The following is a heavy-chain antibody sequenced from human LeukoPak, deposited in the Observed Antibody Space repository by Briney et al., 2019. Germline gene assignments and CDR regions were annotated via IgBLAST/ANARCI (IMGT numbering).Heavy chain of an antibody. V-gene: IGHV3-30*02. D-gene: IGHD6-13*01. J-gene: IGHJ6*03. CDR2: IRYDGSNK. Sequence: GGSLRLSCAASGFTFSSYGMHWVRQAPGKGLEWVAFIRYDGSNKYYADSVKGRFTISRDNSKNTLYLQMNSLRAEDTAVYYCARGAKAARYYYYMDVWGKGTTVTVSS. CDR1: GFTFSSYG. CDR3: ARGAKAARYYYYMDV.